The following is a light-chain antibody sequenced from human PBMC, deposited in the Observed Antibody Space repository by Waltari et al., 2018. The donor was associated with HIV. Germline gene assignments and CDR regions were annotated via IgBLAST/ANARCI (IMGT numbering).Light chain of an antibody. Sequence: EIVLTQSPGTLSLSPGERATLSCRASQSVSRGHLAWYQQRPGQAPRLLVYGASSRATGIPERFSGSWSGTDFTLTVSSLEPEDFAVYYCQQYATSSYTFGQGTKLEIK. CDR3: QQYATSSYT. J-gene: IGKJ2*01. CDR2: GAS. V-gene: IGKV3-20*01. CDR1: QSVSRGH.